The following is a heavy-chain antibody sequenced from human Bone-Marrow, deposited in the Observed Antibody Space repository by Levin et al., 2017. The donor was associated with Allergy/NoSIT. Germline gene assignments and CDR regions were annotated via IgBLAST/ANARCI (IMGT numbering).Heavy chain of an antibody. V-gene: IGHV3-30*03. J-gene: IGHJ4*02. Sequence: GGSLRLSCAASGFTFSSYGMHWVRQAPGKGLEWVAVISYDGSNKYYADSVKGRFTISRDNSKNTLYLQMNSLRAEDTAVYYCATRIAAAGTGSSDTPGVPDYWGQGTLVTVSS. CDR2: ISYDGSNK. CDR3: ATRIAAAGTGSSDTPGVPDY. D-gene: IGHD6-13*01. CDR1: GFTFSSYG.